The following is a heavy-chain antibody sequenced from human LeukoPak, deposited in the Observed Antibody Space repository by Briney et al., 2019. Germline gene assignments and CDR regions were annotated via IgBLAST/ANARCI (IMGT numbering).Heavy chain of an antibody. CDR2: INSNSGVT. CDR1: GYPFNGYY. CDR3: ATTYYDDSRGFYSPYY. D-gene: IGHD3-22*01. V-gene: IGHV1-2*02. J-gene: IGHJ4*02. Sequence: GASVKVSCKASGYPFNGYYIHWMRQAPGQGLEWMGWINSNSGVTHYAQKFQGRVTMTRDTSISTASLELGVLRSDDTAVYYCATTYYDDSRGFYSPYYWGQGTLVTVSS.